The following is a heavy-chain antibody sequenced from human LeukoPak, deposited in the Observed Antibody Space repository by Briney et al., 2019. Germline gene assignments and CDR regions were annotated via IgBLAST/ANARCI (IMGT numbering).Heavy chain of an antibody. CDR3: GRDGVVTSYYFDY. CDR2: ISAYDGNT. D-gene: IGHD3-3*01. V-gene: IGHV1-18*01. CDR1: RYTFFNYG. Sequence: ASVKVSCKASRYTFFNYGISWVRQAPGQGLEWIGWISAYDGNTNYAQKLQDRVTVTRDISTSTAYMELRSLRSDDTAVYYCGRDGVVTSYYFDYWGQGTLVTVSS. J-gene: IGHJ4*02.